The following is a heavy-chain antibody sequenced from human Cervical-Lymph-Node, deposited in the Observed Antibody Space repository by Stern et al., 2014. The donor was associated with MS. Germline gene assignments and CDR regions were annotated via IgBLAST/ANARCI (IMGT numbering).Heavy chain of an antibody. J-gene: IGHJ3*02. Sequence: QVQLQESGPGLVKPSQTLSLTCTVSGGSISSGSYYWSWIRQPAGKGLEWIGRIYTSGSTNYNPSLKSRVTISVDTSKNQFSLKLSSVTAADTAVYYCATTYYYGSGSYPDAFDIWGQGTMVTVSS. D-gene: IGHD3-10*01. CDR2: IYTSGST. V-gene: IGHV4-61*02. CDR1: GGSISSGSYY. CDR3: ATTYYYGSGSYPDAFDI.